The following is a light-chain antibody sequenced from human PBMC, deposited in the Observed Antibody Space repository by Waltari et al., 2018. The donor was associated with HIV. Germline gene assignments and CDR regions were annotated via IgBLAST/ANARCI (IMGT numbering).Light chain of an antibody. CDR1: SSDIGTYNY. Sequence: QSALTQPASVSGSPGQSITISCTETSSDIGTYNYVSCYQQHPVKDPKLMIYDVSNRPPGVSNRFSGSKSGNTASLTISGLQAEDEADYYCSSYTSSSTPVVFGGGTKLTVL. CDR3: SSYTSSSTPVV. V-gene: IGLV2-14*01. CDR2: DVS. J-gene: IGLJ2*01.